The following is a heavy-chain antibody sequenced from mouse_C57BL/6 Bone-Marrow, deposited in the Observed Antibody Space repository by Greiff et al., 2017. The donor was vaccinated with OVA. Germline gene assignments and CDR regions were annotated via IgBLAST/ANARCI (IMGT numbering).Heavy chain of an antibody. V-gene: IGHV1-85*01. D-gene: IGHD6-1*01. Sequence: VQLQQSGPELVKPGASVQLSCKASGYTFTSYDINWVKQRPGQGLAWIGWIYPRDGSTKYNEKVKGKAKLTVDTSSSTAYIELHSLTSEDSAVYFCARADEVAPDYYAMDYWGQGTSVTVSS. CDR3: ARADEVAPDYYAMDY. J-gene: IGHJ4*01. CDR2: IYPRDGST. CDR1: GYTFTSYD.